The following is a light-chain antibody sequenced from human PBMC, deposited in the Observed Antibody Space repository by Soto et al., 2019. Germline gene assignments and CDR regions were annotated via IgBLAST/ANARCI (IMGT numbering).Light chain of an antibody. CDR2: DAS. J-gene: IGKJ5*01. V-gene: IGKV3-11*01. CDR3: QQRSSWPIT. Sequence: EIVTTQSPATLSVSPGERATLSCRVSQSVGSYLGWYQQKPGQAPRLLIYDASNRATGIPARFSGSGSGTDFTLTISSLEPEDFAVYYCQQRSSWPITFGQGTRLEIK. CDR1: QSVGSY.